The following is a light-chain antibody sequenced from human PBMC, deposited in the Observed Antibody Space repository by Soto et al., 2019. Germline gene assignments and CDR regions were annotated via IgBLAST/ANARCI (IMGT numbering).Light chain of an antibody. CDR1: QSISNW. Sequence: IQMTQSPSTLPAAVGDRVTITCRASQSISNWLAWYQQKPGKAPKLLIYKASTLESGVPSRFSGSGSGTEFTLTISSLQPDDFAPYYCQQHNTYSTFGQGTKVEIK. J-gene: IGKJ1*01. CDR3: QQHNTYST. V-gene: IGKV1-5*03. CDR2: KAS.